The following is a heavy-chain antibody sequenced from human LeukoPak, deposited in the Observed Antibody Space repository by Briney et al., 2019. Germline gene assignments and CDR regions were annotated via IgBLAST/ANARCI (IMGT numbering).Heavy chain of an antibody. D-gene: IGHD3-16*01. CDR1: GGSFSGYY. CDR3: ARGYVFYYYYYYMDV. V-gene: IGHV4-34*01. J-gene: IGHJ6*03. Sequence: SETLSLTCAVYGGSFSGYYWSWIRQPPGKGLEWIGEINHSGSTNYNPSLKSRVTISVDASKNQFSLKLSSVTAADTAVYYCARGYVFYYYYYYMDVWGKGTTVTVSS. CDR2: INHSGST.